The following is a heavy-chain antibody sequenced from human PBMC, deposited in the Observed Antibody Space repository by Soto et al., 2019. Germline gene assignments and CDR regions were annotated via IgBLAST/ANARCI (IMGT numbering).Heavy chain of an antibody. D-gene: IGHD5-18*01. J-gene: IGHJ6*03. Sequence: GGSLRLSCAASGFTVSSNYMSWVRQAPGKGLEWVSVIYSGGSTYYADSVKGRFTISRHNSKNTLYLQMNSLRAEDTAVYYCAREYSYSSHYYYYYMDVWGKGTTVTVSS. CDR2: IYSGGST. CDR1: GFTVSSNY. CDR3: AREYSYSSHYYYYYMDV. V-gene: IGHV3-66*01.